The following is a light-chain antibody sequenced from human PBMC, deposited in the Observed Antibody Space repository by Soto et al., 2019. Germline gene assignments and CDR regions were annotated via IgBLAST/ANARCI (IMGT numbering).Light chain of an antibody. Sequence: QSALTQPPSASGSPGQSVTISCTGTSGDVGGYNYVSWYQQHPGKVPKVLISEVSKRPSGVPDRFSGSKSGNTASLTVSGLQADDEADYYCSSFAGTFFVFGTGTKVTVL. CDR2: EVS. V-gene: IGLV2-8*01. CDR3: SSFAGTFFV. J-gene: IGLJ1*01. CDR1: SGDVGGYNY.